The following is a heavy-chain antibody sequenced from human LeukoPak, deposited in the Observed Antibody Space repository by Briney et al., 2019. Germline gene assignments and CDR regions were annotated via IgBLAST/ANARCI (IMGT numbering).Heavy chain of an antibody. CDR3: VKGYSSGLDAFDI. D-gene: IGHD6-19*01. J-gene: IGHJ3*02. CDR2: INWNSGSV. CDR1: GFTFDDYA. V-gene: IGHV3-9*03. Sequence: GRSLRLSCAASGFTFDDYAMHWVRQAPGKGLEWVSGINWNSGSVGYADSVKGRFTISRDNAKSSLYLQMNSLRPEDMALYYCVKGYSSGLDAFDIWGQGTMVTVSS.